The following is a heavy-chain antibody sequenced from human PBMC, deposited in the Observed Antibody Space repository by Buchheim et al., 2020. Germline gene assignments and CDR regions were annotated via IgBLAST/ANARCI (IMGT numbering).Heavy chain of an antibody. V-gene: IGHV3-23*04. CDR3: AKFESSSSSNSGFDH. CDR2: TTFSGGIT. CDR1: GFSFGSFG. J-gene: IGHJ4*02. Sequence: VQLVESGGGVVQPGRSLRLSCVASGFSFGSFGMHWVRQAPGKGLEWVAGTTFSGGITDYADSVKGRFTISRDNFKNKLFLQMTSLRAEDTAIYYCAKFESSSSSNSGFDHWGQGTL. D-gene: IGHD6-6*01.